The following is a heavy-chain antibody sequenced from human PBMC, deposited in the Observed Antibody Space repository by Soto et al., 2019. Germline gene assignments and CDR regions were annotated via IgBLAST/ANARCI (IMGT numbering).Heavy chain of an antibody. J-gene: IGHJ5*02. CDR3: ARERVYYYGSGSTFNWFDP. Sequence: SETLSLTCTVSVGSISSYYWIWIRQPPGKGLEWIGYIYYSGSTNYNPSLKSRVTISVDTSKNQFSLKLSSVTAADTAVYYCARERVYYYGSGSTFNWFDPWGQGTLVPVSS. CDR1: VGSISSYY. D-gene: IGHD3-10*01. CDR2: IYYSGST. V-gene: IGHV4-59*01.